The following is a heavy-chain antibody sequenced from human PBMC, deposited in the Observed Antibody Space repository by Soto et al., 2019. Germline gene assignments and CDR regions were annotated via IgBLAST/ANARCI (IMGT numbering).Heavy chain of an antibody. CDR2: IFYSGST. D-gene: IGHD3-22*01. Sequence: PSETLSLTCTVSGGSISPYYWSWIRQPPGKGLEWIGFIFYSGSTNYNPSLTSRVTISVDTSKNQFSLKLTSVTAADTAVYYCARDYYDSSGYRFDPWGQGTLVTVSS. V-gene: IGHV4-59*01. J-gene: IGHJ5*02. CDR1: GGSISPYY. CDR3: ARDYYDSSGYRFDP.